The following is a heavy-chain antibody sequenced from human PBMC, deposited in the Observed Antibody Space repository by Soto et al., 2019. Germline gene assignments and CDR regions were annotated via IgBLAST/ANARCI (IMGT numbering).Heavy chain of an antibody. J-gene: IGHJ4*02. Sequence: QAQLEQSGGEVKKPGSSVKVSCKASGGNFNTFGFSWVRQAPGQGLEWMGGIIPFFGTAKYSQKFEDKITITADESTNTVYMDLRSLTFEDTAIYYCARSAPMEAGDKYYYDFWGQGALITVSS. V-gene: IGHV1-69*01. D-gene: IGHD3-16*01. CDR3: ARSAPMEAGDKYYYDF. CDR2: IIPFFGTA. CDR1: GGNFNTFG.